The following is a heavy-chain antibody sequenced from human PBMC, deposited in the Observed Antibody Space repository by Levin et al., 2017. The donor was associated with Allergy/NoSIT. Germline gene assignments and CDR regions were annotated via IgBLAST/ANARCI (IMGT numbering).Heavy chain of an antibody. CDR1: GFTFSSYW. Sequence: GGSLRLSCAASGFTFSSYWMSWVRQAPGKGLEWVANIKQDGSEKYYVDSVKGRFTISRDNAKNSLYLQMNSLRAEDTAVYYCARDKYSSGWYKGSFWFDPWGQGTLVTVSS. D-gene: IGHD6-19*01. CDR3: ARDKYSSGWYKGSFWFDP. CDR2: IKQDGSEK. V-gene: IGHV3-7*01. J-gene: IGHJ5*02.